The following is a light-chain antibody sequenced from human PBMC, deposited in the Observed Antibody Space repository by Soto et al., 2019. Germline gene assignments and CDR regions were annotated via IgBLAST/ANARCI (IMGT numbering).Light chain of an antibody. CDR2: KAS. CDR1: QFMSVW. CDR3: QQYNSFPLT. V-gene: IGKV1-5*03. J-gene: IGKJ3*01. Sequence: DIQMTQSPSTLSASVGDRVTITCRASQFMSVWLAWYQQKPGTAPKLLIYKASSLESGVPTRFSGSGSGTEFTLTISGLQPDDSATYYCQQYNSFPLTFGPGTKVDIK.